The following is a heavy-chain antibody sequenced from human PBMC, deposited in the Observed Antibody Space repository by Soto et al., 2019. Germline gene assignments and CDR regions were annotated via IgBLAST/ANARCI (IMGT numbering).Heavy chain of an antibody. CDR1: GYTFTGYY. J-gene: IGHJ4*01. V-gene: IGHV1-2*02. D-gene: IGHD3-16*02. CDR3: ARPQGSDLVRFLVDEYYFDY. CDR2: INPNSGGT. Sequence: ASVKVSCKASGYTFTGYYMHWVRQAPGQGLEWMGWINPNSGGTNYAQKFQGRVTMTRDTSISTAYMELSRLRSDDTAVYYCARPQGSDLVRFLVDEYYFDYWGQGALVTVSS.